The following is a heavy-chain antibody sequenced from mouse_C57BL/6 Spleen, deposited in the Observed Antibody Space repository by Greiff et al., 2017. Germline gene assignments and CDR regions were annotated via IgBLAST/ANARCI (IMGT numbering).Heavy chain of an antibody. J-gene: IGHJ3*01. CDR3: ARYGISWGFAY. CDR1: GFTFTDYY. D-gene: IGHD4-1*01. CDR2: IRNKANGYTT. V-gene: IGHV7-3*01. Sequence: EVKLVESGGGLVQPGGSLSLSCAASGFTFTDYYMSWVRQPPGKALEWLGFIRNKANGYTTEYSASVKGRVTISRDNSQSILYLQMNALRAEDSATYYCARYGISWGFAYWGQGTLVTVSA.